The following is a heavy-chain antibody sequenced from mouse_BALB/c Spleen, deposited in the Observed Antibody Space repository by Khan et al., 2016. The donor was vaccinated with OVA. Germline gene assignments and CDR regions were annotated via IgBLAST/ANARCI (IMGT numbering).Heavy chain of an antibody. V-gene: IGHV3-2*02. Sequence: EVKLQESGPGLVKPSQSLSLTCTVTGYSITSGYAWNLIRQLPGNILEMMGYISYSGITSYTPSLKRRISITRDTSNNQFFLQLTSVTPEDKATYYCARGKYYGYYFDYWGQGTTLTVSS. CDR1: GYSITSGYA. J-gene: IGHJ2*01. CDR2: ISYSGIT. CDR3: ARGKYYGYYFDY. D-gene: IGHD1-1*01.